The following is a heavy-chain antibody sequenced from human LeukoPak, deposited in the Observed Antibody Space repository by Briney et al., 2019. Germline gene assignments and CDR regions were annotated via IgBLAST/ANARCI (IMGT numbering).Heavy chain of an antibody. J-gene: IGHJ6*03. Sequence: GGSLRLSCAASGFTFDDYGMSWVRQIPGKGPEWVSGINWNGESTGYADSVKGRFTISRDNAKNSLYLQMNSLRAEDTALYYCAREGYSGSIYYYHYMDVWGKGTTVTVSS. CDR3: AREGYSGSIYYYHYMDV. V-gene: IGHV3-20*04. D-gene: IGHD5-12*01. CDR2: INWNGEST. CDR1: GFTFDDYG.